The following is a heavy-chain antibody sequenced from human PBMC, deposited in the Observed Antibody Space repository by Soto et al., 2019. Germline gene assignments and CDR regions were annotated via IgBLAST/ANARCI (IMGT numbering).Heavy chain of an antibody. CDR3: AIAYCGGDCYSEDHYYYYGMDA. J-gene: IGHJ6*02. CDR2: IIPIFGTA. CDR1: GGTFSSYA. Sequence: SVKVSCKASGGTFSSYAISWVRQAPGQGLEWMGGIIPIFGTANYAQKFQGRVTITADESTSTAYMELSSLRSEDTAVYYCAIAYCGGDCYSEDHYYYYGMDAWGQGTTVTVSS. V-gene: IGHV1-69*13. D-gene: IGHD2-21*02.